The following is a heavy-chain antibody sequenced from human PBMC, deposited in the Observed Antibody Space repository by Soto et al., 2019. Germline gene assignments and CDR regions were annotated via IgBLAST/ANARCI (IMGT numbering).Heavy chain of an antibody. V-gene: IGHV3-13*01. CDR1: GFTFSSYD. CDR2: IGTAGDT. CDR3: ARGDRPLGIVVVPAAIDY. D-gene: IGHD2-2*01. Sequence: EVQLVESGGGLVQPGGSLRLSCAASGFTFSSYDMHWVRQATGKGLEWVSAIGTAGDTYYPGSVKGRFTISRENAKNSLYLQMNSLRAEDTAVYYCARGDRPLGIVVVPAAIDYWGQGTLVTVSS. J-gene: IGHJ4*02.